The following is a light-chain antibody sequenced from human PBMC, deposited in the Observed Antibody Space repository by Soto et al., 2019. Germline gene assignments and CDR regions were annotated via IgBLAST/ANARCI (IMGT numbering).Light chain of an antibody. CDR3: CSYAGSYTYV. J-gene: IGLJ1*01. V-gene: IGLV2-11*01. CDR1: SSDVCGYNY. CDR2: DVS. Sequence: QSVLTQPRSVSGAPGQGFNIACTGTSSDVCGYNYVSWYQQHPGKAPKLMIYDVSKRPSGVPDRFSGSKSGSTASLTISGLQAEDEADYFCCSYAGSYTYVFGTGTKVTVL.